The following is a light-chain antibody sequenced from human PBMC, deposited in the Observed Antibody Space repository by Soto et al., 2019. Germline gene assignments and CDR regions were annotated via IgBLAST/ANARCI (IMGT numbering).Light chain of an antibody. CDR1: QSISNN. Sequence: EIVMTQSPATLSVSPGERASHSCRASQSISNNLAWYQQRRGQPPRLLIYGSSTRATDIPPRFSGSGSGTEFTLTISSLQSEDSAVYYCHHYNNWPPGTFGQGTKVDIK. V-gene: IGKV3D-15*01. J-gene: IGKJ1*01. CDR3: HHYNNWPPGT. CDR2: GSS.